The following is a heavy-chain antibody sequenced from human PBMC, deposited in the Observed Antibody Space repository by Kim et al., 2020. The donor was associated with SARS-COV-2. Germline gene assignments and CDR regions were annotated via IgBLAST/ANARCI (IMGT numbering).Heavy chain of an antibody. CDR3: AKDTASGIVGATRSFDY. D-gene: IGHD1-26*01. J-gene: IGHJ4*02. V-gene: IGHV3-9*01. Sequence: GKGRFTISRDNAKNSLYLQMNSLRAEDTALYYCAKDTASGIVGATRSFDYWGQGTLVTVSS.